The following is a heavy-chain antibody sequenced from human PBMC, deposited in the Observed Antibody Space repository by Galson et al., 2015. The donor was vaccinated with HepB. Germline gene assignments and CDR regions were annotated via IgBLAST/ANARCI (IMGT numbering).Heavy chain of an antibody. V-gene: IGHV1-69*10. D-gene: IGHD4-11*01. Sequence: SVKVSCKASGGTFSTYAINWVRQAPGQGLEWMGGIIPIFGMVNYTQKFQGRVTITADKSTSTAYMELPSLRSDDTAVYYCARLMGTTPAWGQGTLVTVSS. CDR1: GGTFSTYA. CDR3: ARLMGTTPA. J-gene: IGHJ4*02. CDR2: IIPIFGMV.